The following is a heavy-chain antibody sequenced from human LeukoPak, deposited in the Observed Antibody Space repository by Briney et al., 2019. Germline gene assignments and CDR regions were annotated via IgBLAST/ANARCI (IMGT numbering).Heavy chain of an antibody. V-gene: IGHV3-21*04. D-gene: IGHD5-12*01. CDR3: AKDANSGYWATGPIDY. CDR1: GFTFSSYS. CDR2: ISSSTTYI. J-gene: IGHJ4*02. Sequence: GGSLRLSCAASGFTFSSYSMSWVRQAPRMGLEWVSSISSSTTYIYYADSVKGRFTISRDNTKNSLYLQMNSLRAEDTAVYYCAKDANSGYWATGPIDYWGQGTLVTVSS.